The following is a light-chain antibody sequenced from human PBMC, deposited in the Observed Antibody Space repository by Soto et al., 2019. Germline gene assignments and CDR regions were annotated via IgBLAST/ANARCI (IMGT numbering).Light chain of an antibody. CDR3: AEWDDSLSGWV. V-gene: IGLV1-47*01. CDR1: SSSIIGGNY. CDR2: RND. Sequence: QSVLTQPPSASGTPGQRVTISCSGGSSSIIGGNYVYWYQQVPGTAPKLLIYRNDQRPSRVPDRFSGSKSGTSASLAISGLRSEDEADYYCAEWDDSLSGWVFGGGTKVTVL. J-gene: IGLJ3*02.